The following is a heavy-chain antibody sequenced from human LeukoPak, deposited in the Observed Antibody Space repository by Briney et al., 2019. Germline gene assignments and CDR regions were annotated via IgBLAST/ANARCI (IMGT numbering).Heavy chain of an antibody. CDR2: IIIDGSST. Sequence: GGSLRLSCAASGFTFSSYWMHWVRQAPGKGLVWVSRIIIDGSSTSYADSVKGRFTISRDNAKNTLYLQMNSLRAEDTAVYYCARVEDYGGDDYWGQGTLVTVSS. J-gene: IGHJ4*02. V-gene: IGHV3-74*01. CDR3: ARVEDYGGDDY. CDR1: GFTFSSYW. D-gene: IGHD4/OR15-4a*01.